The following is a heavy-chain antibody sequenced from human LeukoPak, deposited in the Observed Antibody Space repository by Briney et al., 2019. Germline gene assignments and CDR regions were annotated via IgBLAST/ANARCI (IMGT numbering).Heavy chain of an antibody. D-gene: IGHD3-10*01. CDR3: ARGRMVRGVIHYYYYMDV. CDR1: GFTFDDYG. CDR2: INWNGGST. V-gene: IGHV3-20*04. J-gene: IGHJ6*03. Sequence: PGGSLRLSCAASGFTFDDYGMNWVRQAPGKGLEWGPGINWNGGSTGYADSVKGRFTISRDNAKNSLYLQMNSLRAEDTALYYCARGRMVRGVIHYYYYMDVWGKGTTVTVSS.